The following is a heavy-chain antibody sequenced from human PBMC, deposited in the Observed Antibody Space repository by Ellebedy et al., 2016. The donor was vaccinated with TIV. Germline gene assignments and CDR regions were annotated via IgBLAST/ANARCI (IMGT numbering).Heavy chain of an antibody. Sequence: SLKISCAASGFIFDDYAMHWVRQAPGKGLEWVSGISWNSDKRVYADSVKGRFTISRDNAEASLYLQMDSLRPEDTAIYYCKRDDYGEYEGGKWGQGTLVTVSS. J-gene: IGHJ4*02. D-gene: IGHD4/OR15-4a*01. V-gene: IGHV3-9*01. CDR1: GFIFDDYA. CDR2: ISWNSDKR. CDR3: KRDDYGEYEGGK.